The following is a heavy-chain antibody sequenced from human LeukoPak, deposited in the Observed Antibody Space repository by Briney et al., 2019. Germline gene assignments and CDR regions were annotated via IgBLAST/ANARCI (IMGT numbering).Heavy chain of an antibody. CDR3: ACGYYDILTGSPPFDY. D-gene: IGHD3-9*01. CDR1: GGSVSSGSYY. V-gene: IGHV4-61*01. J-gene: IGHJ4*02. Sequence: SETLSLTCTVSGGSVSSGSYYWSWIRQPPGKGLEWIGYIYYSGSTNYNPSLKSRVTISVGTSKNQFSLKLSSVTAADTALYYCACGYYDILTGSPPFDYWGQGTLVTVSS. CDR2: IYYSGST.